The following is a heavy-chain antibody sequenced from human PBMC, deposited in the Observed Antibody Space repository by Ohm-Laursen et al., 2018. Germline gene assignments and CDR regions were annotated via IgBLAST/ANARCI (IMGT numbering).Heavy chain of an antibody. Sequence: SLRLSCAASGFSISSYWMSWVRQAPGKGLVWVARINSDGSSTVYAASVQGRITISRDNAKNTLYLQINSLRAEDTAVYYCARTIGAAADHWGQGTLVTVSS. CDR3: ARTIGAAADH. D-gene: IGHD6-13*01. V-gene: IGHV3-74*01. CDR1: GFSISSYW. J-gene: IGHJ4*02. CDR2: INSDGSST.